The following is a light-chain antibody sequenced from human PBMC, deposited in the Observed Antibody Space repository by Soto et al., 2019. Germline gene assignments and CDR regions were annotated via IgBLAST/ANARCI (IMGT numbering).Light chain of an antibody. Sequence: EIVLTQSPCALSSSPGERATLSCRASQTVRNSCLAWYQQKPGKAPRLLIFGASSWDTGVPDRYSGSGSGTDFTLTISRLEPEDFAVYYCQQHSISHITFGGGTRLEIK. CDR3: QQHSISHIT. V-gene: IGKV3-20*01. CDR1: QTVRNSC. CDR2: GAS. J-gene: IGKJ5*01.